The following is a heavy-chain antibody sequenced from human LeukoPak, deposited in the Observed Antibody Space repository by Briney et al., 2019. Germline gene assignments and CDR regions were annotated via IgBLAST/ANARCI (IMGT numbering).Heavy chain of an antibody. Sequence: ASVKVSCKASGYTFTSYAMHWVRQAPGQRLEWMGWINAGNGNTKYSQKFQGRVTITRDTSASTAYMELSSLRSEDTAVYYCARAIKTPIAAAGHGRFDYWGQGTLVTVSS. CDR1: GYTFTSYA. J-gene: IGHJ4*02. CDR3: ARAIKTPIAAAGHGRFDY. V-gene: IGHV1-3*01. D-gene: IGHD6-13*01. CDR2: INAGNGNT.